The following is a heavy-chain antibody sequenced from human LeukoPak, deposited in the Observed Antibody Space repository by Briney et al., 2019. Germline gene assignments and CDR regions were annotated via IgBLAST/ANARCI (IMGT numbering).Heavy chain of an antibody. Sequence: SETLSLTCTVSGGSISSSSYYWGWIRQPPGKGLEWIGYIYHSGSTYYNPSLKSRVTISVDRSKNQFSLKLSSVTAADTAVYYCARQSISGWRNFDYWGQGSLVTVSS. D-gene: IGHD6-19*01. CDR3: ARQSISGWRNFDY. J-gene: IGHJ4*02. CDR1: GGSISSSSYY. V-gene: IGHV4-39*01. CDR2: IYHSGST.